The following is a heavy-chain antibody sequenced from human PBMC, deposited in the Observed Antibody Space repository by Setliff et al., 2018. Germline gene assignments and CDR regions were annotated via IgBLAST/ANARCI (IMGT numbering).Heavy chain of an antibody. CDR3: ARSGDYIWGSYRPYYFDH. CDR2: IDYSGTI. CDR1: GGSISSSSYY. J-gene: IGHJ4*02. V-gene: IGHV4-39*07. D-gene: IGHD3-16*02. Sequence: KPSETLSLTCIVSGGSISSSSYYWGWIRQPPGKGLEWIGSIDYSGTIYYNPSLKSRVTISVDTSKNQVSLKLGSVTAADTAVYYCARSGDYIWGSYRPYYFDHWGQGTLVTVSS.